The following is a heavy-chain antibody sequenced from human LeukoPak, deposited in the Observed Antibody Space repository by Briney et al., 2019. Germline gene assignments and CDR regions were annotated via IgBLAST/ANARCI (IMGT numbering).Heavy chain of an antibody. CDR2: IYNGGST. CDR3: ARDLDYYDSSGYYGDY. Sequence: GGSLRLSCAASGFTVSSNYMRWVRQAPGKGLEWVAVIYNGGSTYYADSVKGRFTISRDNSKNTLYLQMNSLRAEDTAVYYCARDLDYYDSSGYYGDYWGQGTLVTVSS. CDR1: GFTVSSNY. D-gene: IGHD3-22*01. V-gene: IGHV3-66*02. J-gene: IGHJ4*02.